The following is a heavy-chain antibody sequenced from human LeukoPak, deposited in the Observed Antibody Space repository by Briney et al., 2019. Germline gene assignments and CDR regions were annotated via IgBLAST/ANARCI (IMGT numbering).Heavy chain of an antibody. V-gene: IGHV7-4-1*02. CDR1: GYTFTSYA. D-gene: IGHD6-13*01. J-gene: IGHJ6*02. Sequence: ASVKVSCKASGYTFTSYAMNWVRQAPGQGLEWMGWINTNTGNPTYAQGFTGRFVFSLDTSVSTAYLQISSLKAEDTAVYYCARDVIAAAAAYYYYGMDVWGQGTTVTVSS. CDR3: ARDVIAAAAAYYYYGMDV. CDR2: INTNTGNP.